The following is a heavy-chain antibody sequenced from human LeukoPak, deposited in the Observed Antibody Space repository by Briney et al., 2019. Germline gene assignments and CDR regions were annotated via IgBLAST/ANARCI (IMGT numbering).Heavy chain of an antibody. V-gene: IGHV4-4*07. CDR1: GGTFSSYY. CDR2: IYISGSN. CDR3: ASDSSGYSSFDY. Sequence: SESLCLTCTVSGGTFSSYYLSWIRQPPGKGLEWVVRIYISGSNNYNPSLKSRVTMSVDTSKNQFSLKLSSVTAPDTAVYYCASDSSGYSSFDYWGQGSLVTVSS. D-gene: IGHD3-22*01. J-gene: IGHJ4*02.